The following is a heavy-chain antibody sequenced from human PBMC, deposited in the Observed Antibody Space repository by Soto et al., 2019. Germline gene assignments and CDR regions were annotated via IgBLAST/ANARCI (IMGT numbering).Heavy chain of an antibody. CDR2: INHSGSI. CDR1: GGSFNDYY. D-gene: IGHD3-22*01. J-gene: IGHJ5*02. V-gene: IGHV4-34*01. CDR3: ARGAYYDTSGYYPGWFDP. Sequence: SETLSLTCVVYGGSFNDYYWSWIRQPPGKGLEWIGEINHSGSINYNPSLKSRVTISVDTSKNQFSLKLSSVTAADTAVYYCARGAYYDTSGYYPGWFDPWGQGTLVTVSS.